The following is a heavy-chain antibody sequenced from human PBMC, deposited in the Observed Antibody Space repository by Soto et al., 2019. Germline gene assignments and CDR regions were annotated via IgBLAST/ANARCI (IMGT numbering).Heavy chain of an antibody. Sequence: EVQLAESGGGLVQPGGSLRLSCAASGFIFSTYWMHWVRQVPGKGLVWDSRINSDGSSTRYADSVKGRFTISRDNAENRLYLQMNSLRDEDTAVYYCARVPASYYYYYMDVWGKGTTVTVSS. J-gene: IGHJ6*03. D-gene: IGHD2-2*01. CDR3: ARVPASYYYYYMDV. CDR2: INSDGSST. CDR1: GFIFSTYW. V-gene: IGHV3-74*01.